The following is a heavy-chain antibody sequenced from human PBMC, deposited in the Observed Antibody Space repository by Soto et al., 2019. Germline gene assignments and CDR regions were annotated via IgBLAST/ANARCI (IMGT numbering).Heavy chain of an antibody. D-gene: IGHD1-26*01. CDR2: IIPVVGPP. J-gene: IGHJ4*02. CDR3: ASGVVGAAESDY. V-gene: IGHV1-69*06. Sequence: QVQLVQSGAEVKKPGSSVKVSCKASGGTFSSYAFSWVRQAPGQGLEWVGGIIPVVGPPNYAQELQGRVTITADKSTSTVYLGLSSLRSEDTAGYYCASGVVGAAESDYWGQGTLVTVSS. CDR1: GGTFSSYA.